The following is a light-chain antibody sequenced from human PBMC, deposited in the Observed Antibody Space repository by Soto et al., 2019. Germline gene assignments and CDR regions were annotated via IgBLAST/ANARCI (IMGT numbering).Light chain of an antibody. Sequence: DIVMTQSPLSLPVTPGEPASISCRSSQSLLNSNGYNYLDWYLQKPGQSPQLLIYLGSSRASGVPDRFSGSGSGTDFTLTISRVEAEDVGFYYCMQALEAPLTSGQGTKVDIK. CDR3: MQALEAPLT. CDR2: LGS. V-gene: IGKV2-28*01. CDR1: QSLLNSNGYNY. J-gene: IGKJ1*01.